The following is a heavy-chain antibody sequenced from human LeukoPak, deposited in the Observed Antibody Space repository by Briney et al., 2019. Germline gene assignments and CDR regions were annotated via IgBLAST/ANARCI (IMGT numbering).Heavy chain of an antibody. D-gene: IGHD3-9*01. CDR2: ISGSGGST. Sequence: GGSLRLSCAASGFTFSSYAMSWVRQAPGKGLEWVSAISGSGGSTYYADSVKGRFTISRDNSKNTLYLQMNSLRAEDTAVYCCAKPYIYYDILAGAFDIWGQGTMVTVSS. V-gene: IGHV3-23*01. CDR3: AKPYIYYDILAGAFDI. CDR1: GFTFSSYA. J-gene: IGHJ3*02.